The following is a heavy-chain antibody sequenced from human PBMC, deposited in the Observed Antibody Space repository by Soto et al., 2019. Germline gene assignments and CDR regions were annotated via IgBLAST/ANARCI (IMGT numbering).Heavy chain of an antibody. CDR2: IIPLSGAA. D-gene: IGHD3-10*02. V-gene: IGHV1-69*06. CDR1: GGTFNTYA. CDR3: ARRWSPSGYVWGGLYGLDV. Sequence: GASVKVSCKASGGTFNTYAINWVRQAPGPGLEWMGGIIPLSGAAYYAQRFQGRVTITADSSTGTAYMEMSSLRSDDTAVYYCARRWSPSGYVWGGLYGLDVWGQGTTVTVSS. J-gene: IGHJ6*02.